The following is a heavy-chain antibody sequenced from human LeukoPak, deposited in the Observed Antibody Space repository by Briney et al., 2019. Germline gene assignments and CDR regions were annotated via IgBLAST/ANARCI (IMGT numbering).Heavy chain of an antibody. D-gene: IGHD3-10*01. Sequence: GGSLRLSCAASGFTFSSYEMNWVRQAPGKGLEWVSYISSGGSTIYYTDSVKGRFTISRDNAKNSLYLQMNSLRVEDTAVYYCARDWLGGVFEYWGQGTLVTVSS. CDR3: ARDWLGGVFEY. CDR1: GFTFSSYE. CDR2: ISSGGSTI. J-gene: IGHJ4*02. V-gene: IGHV3-48*03.